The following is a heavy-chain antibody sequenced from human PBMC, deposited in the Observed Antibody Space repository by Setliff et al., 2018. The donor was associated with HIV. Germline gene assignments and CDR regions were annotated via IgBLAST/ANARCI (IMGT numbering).Heavy chain of an antibody. CDR1: GGSISSGGYY. Sequence: PSETLSLTCTVSGGSISSGGYYWSWIRQPPGKGLEWIGSIYYSGSTYSNPSLKSRVTISVDTSKNQFSLKLSSLTAADTAVYYCARGGLGVVTSFDSWGPGTLVTVSS. V-gene: IGHV4-39*07. J-gene: IGHJ4*02. D-gene: IGHD3-3*01. CDR2: IYYSGST. CDR3: ARGGLGVVTSFDS.